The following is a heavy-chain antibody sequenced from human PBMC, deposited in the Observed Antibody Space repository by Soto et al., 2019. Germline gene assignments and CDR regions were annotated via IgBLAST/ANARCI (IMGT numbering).Heavy chain of an antibody. D-gene: IGHD1-1*01. J-gene: IGHJ4*02. V-gene: IGHV3-15*07. CDR3: ATDELEPRTQTLDY. CDR2: IKSKSSGGAA. Sequence: EVQLVESGGGLVEPGGSLRLSCVASGFTFTNVWMDWVRQSPGKGLEWVGRIKSKSSGGAADYAAPVKGRFTISRDDSKNTLFLQMNSLETEDTAVYYCATDELEPRTQTLDYWGQGTLVTVSS. CDR1: GFTFTNVW.